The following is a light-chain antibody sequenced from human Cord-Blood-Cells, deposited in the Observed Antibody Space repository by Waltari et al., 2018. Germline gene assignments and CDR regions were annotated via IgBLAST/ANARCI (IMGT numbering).Light chain of an antibody. CDR2: SNN. J-gene: IGLJ3*02. V-gene: IGLV1-44*01. CDR1: SSNIGRNT. Sequence: QSVLTQPPSASGTPGQRVTISCSGSSSNIGRNTVNWYQQLPGTAPKLLIYSNNPRPSRVPDRFSGSKAGTSASLAISGLQSEDEADYYWAALDDSLNGREFGGGTKLTVL. CDR3: AALDDSLNGRE.